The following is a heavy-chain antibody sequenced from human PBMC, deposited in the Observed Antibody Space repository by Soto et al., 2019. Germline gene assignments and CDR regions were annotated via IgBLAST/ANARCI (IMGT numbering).Heavy chain of an antibody. CDR3: ARTTELYYDFWSGPPYYYMDV. D-gene: IGHD3-3*01. Sequence: SETLSLTCTVSGGSISSYYWSWIRQPPGKGLEWIGYIYYSGSTNYNPSLKSRVTISVDTSKNQFSLKLSSVTAADTAVYYCARTTELYYDFWSGPPYYYMDVWGKGTTVSVSS. CDR1: GGSISSYY. J-gene: IGHJ6*03. CDR2: IYYSGST. V-gene: IGHV4-59*08.